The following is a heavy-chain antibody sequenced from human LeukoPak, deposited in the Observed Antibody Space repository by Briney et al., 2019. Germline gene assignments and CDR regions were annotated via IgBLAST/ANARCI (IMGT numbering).Heavy chain of an antibody. CDR3: ARDRVGMFGMFDP. D-gene: IGHD3-10*02. V-gene: IGHV3-7*01. CDR2: IKQDGSEK. J-gene: IGHJ5*02. Sequence: PGGSLRLSCAASGFTFSSYWMSWVRQAPGKGLEWVANIKQDGSEKYYVDSVKGRFTISRDNAKNSLYLQMNSLRAEDTAVYYCARDRVGMFGMFDPWGQGTLVTVSS. CDR1: GFTFSSYW.